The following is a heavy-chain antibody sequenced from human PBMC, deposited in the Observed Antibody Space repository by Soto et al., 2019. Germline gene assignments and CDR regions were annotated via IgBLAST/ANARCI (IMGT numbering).Heavy chain of an antibody. D-gene: IGHD5-12*01. V-gene: IGHV3-15*07. J-gene: IGHJ6*02. Sequence: PGGSLRLSCAASGFTFSNAWMNWVRQAPGKGLEWVGRIKSKTDGGTTDYAAPVKGRFTISRDDSKNTLYLQMNSLKTEDTAVYYCTTDPYYPRSDMVAADYYYYGMDVWGQGTTVTVSS. CDR1: GFTFSNAW. CDR3: TTDPYYPRSDMVAADYYYYGMDV. CDR2: IKSKTDGGTT.